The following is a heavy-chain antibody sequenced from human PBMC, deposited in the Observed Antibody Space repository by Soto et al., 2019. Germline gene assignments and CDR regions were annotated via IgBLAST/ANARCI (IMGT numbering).Heavy chain of an antibody. Sequence: EVQLVESGGGLVQPGRSLRLSCAASGFMFDDVAMHWVRQAPGKGLEWVSGISWNSGDVAYADSVKGRFTVSRDNAKQSVYLRLNSLRPEDTALYYCANAPNVVTRWFGPGGQGTLVTVSS. D-gene: IGHD3-22*01. CDR3: ANAPNVVTRWFGP. CDR2: ISWNSGDV. CDR1: GFMFDDVA. J-gene: IGHJ5*02. V-gene: IGHV3-9*01.